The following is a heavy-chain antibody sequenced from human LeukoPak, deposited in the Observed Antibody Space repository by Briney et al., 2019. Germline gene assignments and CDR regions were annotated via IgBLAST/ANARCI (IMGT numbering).Heavy chain of an antibody. CDR2: ISGGSTYI. V-gene: IGHV3-21*01. J-gene: IGHJ4*02. D-gene: IGHD2-2*03. CDR1: GFTFSSYE. Sequence: GGSLRLSCAASGFTFSSYEMNWVRQAPGKGLEWVSSISGGSTYIYYADSVKGRFTISRDNTKNSVHLQMNGLRAEDTAIYYCARDGYCNSITCFDYWGQGTLVTVSS. CDR3: ARDGYCNSITCFDY.